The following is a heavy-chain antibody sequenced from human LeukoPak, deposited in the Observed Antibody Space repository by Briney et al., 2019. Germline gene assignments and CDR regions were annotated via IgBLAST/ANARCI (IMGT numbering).Heavy chain of an antibody. Sequence: SQTLSLTCAVSGGSISSGGYSWSWIRQPPGKGPEWIGYIYHSGSTYYNPSLKSRVTISVDRSKNQFSLKLSSVTAADTAVYYCARVDILTGYYSVFDYWGQGTLVTVSS. D-gene: IGHD3-9*01. CDR1: GGSISSGGYS. J-gene: IGHJ4*02. CDR2: IYHSGST. CDR3: ARVDILTGYYSVFDY. V-gene: IGHV4-30-2*01.